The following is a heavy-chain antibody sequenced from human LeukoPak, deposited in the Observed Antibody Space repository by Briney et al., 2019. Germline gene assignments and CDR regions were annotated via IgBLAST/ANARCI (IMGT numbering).Heavy chain of an antibody. Sequence: TGGSLRLSCAASGFTFNIYWIHWVRQAPGKGLEWVSHINWSGGTIDYADSVKGRFTISRDDAKRSLYLQMNSLTAEDPALYYCARKGSGIDYWGQGALVAVSS. J-gene: IGHJ4*02. CDR2: INWSGGTI. V-gene: IGHV3-20*04. CDR1: GFTFNIYW. D-gene: IGHD2-15*01. CDR3: ARKGSGIDY.